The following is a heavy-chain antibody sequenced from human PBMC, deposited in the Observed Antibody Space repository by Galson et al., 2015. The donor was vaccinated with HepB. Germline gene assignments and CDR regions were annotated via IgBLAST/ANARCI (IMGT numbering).Heavy chain of an antibody. Sequence: SVKVSCKASGYTFTSYDINWVRQATGQGLEWMGWMNPNSGKTGYAQKFQGRVTMTRNTSISTAYMELSSLRSEDTAVYYCARLRRLSPDWFDPWGQGTLVTVSS. J-gene: IGHJ5*02. CDR2: MNPNSGKT. CDR3: ARLRRLSPDWFDP. CDR1: GYTFTSYD. V-gene: IGHV1-8*01.